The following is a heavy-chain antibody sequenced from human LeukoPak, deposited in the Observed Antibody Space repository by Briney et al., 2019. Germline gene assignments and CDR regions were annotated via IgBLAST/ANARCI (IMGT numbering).Heavy chain of an antibody. CDR2: IGVSGGST. CDR1: GLTFSRYA. D-gene: IGHD2-15*01. J-gene: IGHJ3*02. Sequence: GGSLRLSCAVSGLTFSRYAMSWVRQPPGKGLEWVSGIGVSGGSTYYADSVKGRFTISRDNSKNTLYLQMNSLRAEDTAGYYCAKDRAIGSATSAFDIWGPGTMVTVSS. CDR3: AKDRAIGSATSAFDI. V-gene: IGHV3-23*01.